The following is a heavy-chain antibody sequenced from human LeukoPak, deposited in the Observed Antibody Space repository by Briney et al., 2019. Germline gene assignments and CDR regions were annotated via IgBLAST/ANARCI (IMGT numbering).Heavy chain of an antibody. D-gene: IGHD3-22*01. J-gene: IGHJ4*02. CDR2: ISDSGANT. Sequence: GGSLRLSCAASGFTFSSYAMSWVRHLPGKGLECVSTISDSGANTHYADSVKGRFAISRDNSKNTLYLQMNSLRAEDTAVYYCATDTYDSSGYYLYYFNYWGQGTLVTVSS. CDR3: ATDTYDSSGYYLYYFNY. V-gene: IGHV3-23*01. CDR1: GFTFSSYA.